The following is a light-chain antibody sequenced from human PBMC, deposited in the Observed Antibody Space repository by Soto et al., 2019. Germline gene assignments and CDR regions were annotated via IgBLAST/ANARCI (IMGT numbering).Light chain of an antibody. V-gene: IGKV3-15*01. CDR3: QPYHTWPIT. CDR2: DAS. CDR1: QRIGEW. J-gene: IGKJ4*01. Sequence: EIVLTQSPGTLSPSAGDRVTITCRASQRIGEWLAWYQHKPGQAPRLLISDASTGATGVPARFSGSRSGTELTINIGSLQSEDGAVYDGQPYHTWPITFGGGTKVEIK.